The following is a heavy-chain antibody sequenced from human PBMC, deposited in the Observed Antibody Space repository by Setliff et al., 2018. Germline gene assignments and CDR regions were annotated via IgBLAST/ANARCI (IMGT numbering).Heavy chain of an antibody. CDR2: MSSGGGGST. CDR1: GASVSGNSYY. V-gene: IGHV4-39*07. Sequence: SETLSLTCTVSGASVSGNSYYWGWIRQPTGKGLEWIGSMSSGGGGSTYYNASLKSRVTISVDTSRNQFSLKLNSVTAADTAVYYCARAPRYFDPTGSYFDYWGQGTLVTVSS. CDR3: ARAPRYFDPTGSYFDY. J-gene: IGHJ4*02. D-gene: IGHD3-9*01.